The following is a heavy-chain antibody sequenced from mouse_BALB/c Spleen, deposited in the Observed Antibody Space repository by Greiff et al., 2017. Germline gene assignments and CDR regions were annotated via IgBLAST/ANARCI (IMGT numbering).Heavy chain of an antibody. CDR1: GFSLTSYG. CDR2: ILAGGST. J-gene: IGHJ4*01. V-gene: IGHV2-9*02. CDR3: ARVCYYGNRGYYAMDY. D-gene: IGHD2-1*01. Sequence: VQLQESGPGLVAPSQSLSITCTVSGFSLTSYGVHWVRQHPGKGLEWLGVILAGGSTNYNSALMSRLNISKDNSKSQVFLKMNSLQTDDTAMYYCARVCYYGNRGYYAMDYWGQGTSVTVSS.